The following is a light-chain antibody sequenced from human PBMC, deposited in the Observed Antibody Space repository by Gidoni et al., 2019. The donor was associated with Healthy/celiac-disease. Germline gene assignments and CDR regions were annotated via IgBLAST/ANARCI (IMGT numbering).Light chain of an antibody. V-gene: IGLV1-40*01. Sequence: QSVLTQPPSVSAAPGQRVTISCTGSSSNIGAGYDVHWYQQLPGTAPNLLIYGNSNRPSGVPDRFSGSKSGTSASLAITGLQAEDEADYYCQSYDSSLSAVVFGGGTKLTVL. CDR3: QSYDSSLSAVV. CDR2: GNS. J-gene: IGLJ2*01. CDR1: SSNIGAGYD.